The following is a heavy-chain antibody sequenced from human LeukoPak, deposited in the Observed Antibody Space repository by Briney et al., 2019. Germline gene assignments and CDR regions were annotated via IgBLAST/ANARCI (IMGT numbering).Heavy chain of an antibody. Sequence: PGGSLRLSCAASGFTFSSYSMNWVRQAPGKGLEWVSSISSSSSYIYYADSVKGRFTISRDNAKNSLYLQMNSLRAEDTAVYYCARDRDYGGNPGDYWGQGTLVTVSS. CDR3: ARDRDYGGNPGDY. CDR2: ISSSSSYI. J-gene: IGHJ4*02. D-gene: IGHD4-23*01. V-gene: IGHV3-21*01. CDR1: GFTFSSYS.